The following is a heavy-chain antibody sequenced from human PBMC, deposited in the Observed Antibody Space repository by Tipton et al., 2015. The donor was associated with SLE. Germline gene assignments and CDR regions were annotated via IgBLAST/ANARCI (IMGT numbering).Heavy chain of an antibody. CDR1: GYTFTSYG. CDR2: ISAYNGNT. V-gene: IGHV1-18*01. Sequence: QVQLVQSGAEVKKPGASVKVSCKASGYTFTSYGISWVRQAPGQGLEWMGWISAYNGNTNYAQKLQGRVTMTRNTSISTAYMELSSLRSEDTAVYYCAMGEREIVGAYGRYWYGMDFWGQGPPVTVSS. D-gene: IGHD3-22*01. CDR3: AMGEREIVGAYGRYWYGMDF. J-gene: IGHJ6*02.